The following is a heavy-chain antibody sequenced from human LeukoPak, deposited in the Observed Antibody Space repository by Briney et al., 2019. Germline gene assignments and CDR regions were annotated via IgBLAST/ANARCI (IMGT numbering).Heavy chain of an antibody. Sequence: ASVKVSCKASEHTFTGYYMHWVRQAPGQGLEWMGWINPNSGGTNYAQKFQGRVTMTRDTSISTAYMELSRLRSDDTAVYYCARDRTRTGYSSGWYHDYWGQGTLVTVSS. V-gene: IGHV1-2*02. CDR3: ARDRTRTGYSSGWYHDY. J-gene: IGHJ4*02. D-gene: IGHD6-19*01. CDR1: EHTFTGYY. CDR2: INPNSGGT.